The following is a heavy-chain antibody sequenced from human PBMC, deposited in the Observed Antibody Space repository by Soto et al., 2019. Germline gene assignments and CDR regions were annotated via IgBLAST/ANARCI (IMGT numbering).Heavy chain of an antibody. V-gene: IGHV1-69*12. CDR2: VIPIFCTA. CDR3: ARCPFWDARYFDL. D-gene: IGHD1-26*01. CDR1: GGTFSSYA. J-gene: IGHJ2*01. Sequence: QVQLVQSGAEVKKPGSSVKVSCKASGGTFSSYAISWVRQSPGQGVEWMGGVIPIFCTANYSQKFQDRVTITADESTSTAYMELSSLRTSDAAVYYCARCPFWDARYFDLWGRGTLVTVSS.